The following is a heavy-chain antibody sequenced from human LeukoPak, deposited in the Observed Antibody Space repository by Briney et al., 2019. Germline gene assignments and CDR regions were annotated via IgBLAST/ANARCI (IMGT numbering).Heavy chain of an antibody. Sequence: PGGSLRLSCAASGFTFSSYSMNWVRQAPGKGLEWVSSISSSSSYIYYADSAKGRFTISRDNAKNSPYLQMNSLRAEDTAVYYCAREGYSSGWFDAFDIWGQGTMVTVSS. V-gene: IGHV3-21*01. D-gene: IGHD6-19*01. CDR1: GFTFSSYS. CDR3: AREGYSSGWFDAFDI. J-gene: IGHJ3*02. CDR2: ISSSSSYI.